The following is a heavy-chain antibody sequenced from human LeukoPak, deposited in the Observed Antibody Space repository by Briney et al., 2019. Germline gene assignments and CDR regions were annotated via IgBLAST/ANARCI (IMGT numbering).Heavy chain of an antibody. J-gene: IGHJ6*02. CDR2: IKQDGSEK. Sequence: GGSLRLSCAASGFTFSSYWMSWVRQAPGKGLEWVANIKQDGSEKYYVDSVKGRFTISRDNAKNSLYLQMNSLRAEDTAVYYCARVSGDPRAYYYYGMDVWGQGTTVTVSS. CDR1: GFTFSSYW. D-gene: IGHD2-21*02. V-gene: IGHV3-7*01. CDR3: ARVSGDPRAYYYYGMDV.